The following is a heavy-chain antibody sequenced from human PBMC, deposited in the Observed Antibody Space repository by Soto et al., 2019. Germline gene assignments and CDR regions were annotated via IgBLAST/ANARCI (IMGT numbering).Heavy chain of an antibody. J-gene: IGHJ5*02. Sequence: EVQLLESGGGLVQPGGSLRLSCAASGFTFSSYAMSWVRQAPGKGLEWVSAISGSGGSTYYADSVKGRFTISRDNSKNTLYLQMNSLRAEDTAVYYCAKDGYPIPSLAGYYRRGWFDPWGQGTLVTVSS. CDR2: ISGSGGST. CDR1: GFTFSSYA. V-gene: IGHV3-23*01. D-gene: IGHD3-9*01. CDR3: AKDGYPIPSLAGYYRRGWFDP.